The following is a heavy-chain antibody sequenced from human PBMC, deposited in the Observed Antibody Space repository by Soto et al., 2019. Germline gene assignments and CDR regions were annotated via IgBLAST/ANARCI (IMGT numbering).Heavy chain of an antibody. J-gene: IGHJ4*02. CDR3: LRGNSRYGNFDY. CDR2: IKGDGSET. Sequence: WSLRLSCAASGVSFSSYWMNWVRQAQGQGLGWVSRIKGDGSETNSADSVKGRSTTSRDNAKNTLYLQLNSLRAEDTAVYYCLRGNSRYGNFDYWGQGTRVTVSS. V-gene: IGHV3-74*01. D-gene: IGHD5-12*01. CDR1: GVSFSSYW.